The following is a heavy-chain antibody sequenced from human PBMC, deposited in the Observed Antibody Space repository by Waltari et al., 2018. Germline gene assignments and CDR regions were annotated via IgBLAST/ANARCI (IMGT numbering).Heavy chain of an antibody. CDR3: AKDAFGNTYLDH. J-gene: IGHJ5*02. CDR2: AFFDGIKT. D-gene: IGHD3-10*01. Sequence: QVQLLESGGGVVQPGMSLRLSCAASGLSLSNFVMHWVRQAPGKGQEWVALAFFDGIKTYYADSVRDRITISRDNSKNTLYLDINNLRVDDTGIYYCAKDAFGNTYLDHWGQGTVVTVSS. CDR1: GLSLSNFV. V-gene: IGHV3-30*18.